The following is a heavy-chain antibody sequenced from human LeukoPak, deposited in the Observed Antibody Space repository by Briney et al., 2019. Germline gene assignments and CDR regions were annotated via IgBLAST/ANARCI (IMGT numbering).Heavy chain of an antibody. CDR1: GGSISSGGCY. CDR3: ARGDSSGYKGCTFDI. Sequence: SETLSLTCTVSGGSISSGGCYWRWIRQPPGKGLEWIGYIYYSGSTYYNPSLKSRVTISVDTSKNQLSLKLSSVTAADTAVYYCARGDSSGYKGCTFDIWGQGTMVTVSS. J-gene: IGHJ3*02. CDR2: IYYSGST. D-gene: IGHD3-22*01. V-gene: IGHV4-31*03.